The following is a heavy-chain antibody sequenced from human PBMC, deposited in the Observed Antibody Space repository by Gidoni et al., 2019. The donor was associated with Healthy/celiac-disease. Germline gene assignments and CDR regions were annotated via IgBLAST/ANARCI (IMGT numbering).Heavy chain of an antibody. D-gene: IGHD3-10*01. V-gene: IGHV4-31*03. CDR3: ARDEGSGSQGGYFDY. CDR1: GGSTSSGGYY. J-gene: IGHJ4*02. Sequence: QVQLQASGPGLVKPSQTLSLTCTVSGGSTSSGGYYWSWIRQHPGKGLEWIGYIYYSGSTYYNPSLKSRVTISVDTSKNQFSLKMSSVTAADAAVYYCARDEGSGSQGGYFDYWGQGTLVTVSS. CDR2: IYYSGST.